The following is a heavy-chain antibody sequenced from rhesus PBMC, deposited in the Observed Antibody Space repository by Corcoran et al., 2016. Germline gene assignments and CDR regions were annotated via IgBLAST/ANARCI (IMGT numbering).Heavy chain of an antibody. CDR2: IGGSSGST. CDR3: ARCSGVTFDY. V-gene: IGHV4-99*01. J-gene: IGHJ4*01. CDR1: GYSISSGHY. Sequence: QVQLQESGPGLVKPSETLSLTCAVSGYSISSGHYWGWIRQPPGKGLEWIGYIGGSSGSTYYNPSLRSRVTNSEDTSKNQFSLKLSSVTAADTAVYYCARCSGVTFDYWGQGVLVTVSS. D-gene: IGHD2-39*02.